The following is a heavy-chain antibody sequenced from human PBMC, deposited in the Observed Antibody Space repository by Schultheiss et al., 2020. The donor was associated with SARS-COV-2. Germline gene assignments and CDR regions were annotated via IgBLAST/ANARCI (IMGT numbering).Heavy chain of an antibody. CDR1: GFTFSSYS. V-gene: IGHV3-21*01. CDR3: ARGITMDPGDY. Sequence: GGSLRLSCRASGFTFSSYSMNWVRQAPGKGLEWVSSISSSSSYIYYADSVKGRFTISRDNAKNSLYLQMNSLRAEDTAVYYCARGITMDPGDYWGQGTLVTVSS. J-gene: IGHJ4*02. D-gene: IGHD3-10*01. CDR2: ISSSSSYI.